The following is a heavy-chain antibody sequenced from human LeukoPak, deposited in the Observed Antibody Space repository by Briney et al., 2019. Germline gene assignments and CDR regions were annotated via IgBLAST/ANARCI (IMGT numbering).Heavy chain of an antibody. Sequence: SETLSLTCTVSGGSISSSSYYWGWIRQPPGEGLEWIGSIYYSGSTYYNPSLKSRVTISVDTSKNQFSLKLSSVTAADTAVYYCARLWQLVDYFDYWGQGTLVTVSS. CDR2: IYYSGST. D-gene: IGHD6-6*01. CDR1: GGSISSSSYY. V-gene: IGHV4-39*01. J-gene: IGHJ4*02. CDR3: ARLWQLVDYFDY.